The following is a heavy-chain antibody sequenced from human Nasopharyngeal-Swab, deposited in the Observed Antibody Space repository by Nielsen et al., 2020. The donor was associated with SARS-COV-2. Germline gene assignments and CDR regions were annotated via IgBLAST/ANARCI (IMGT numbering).Heavy chain of an antibody. J-gene: IGHJ3*02. CDR2: IIPIFGTA. Sequence: SVKVSCKASGYTFTSYGISWVRQAPGQGLEWMGGIIPIFGTANYAQKFQGRVTITADESTSTAYMELSSLRSEDTAVYYCASRTAVNSGWGFDAFDIWGQGTMVTVSS. CDR3: ASRTAVNSGWGFDAFDI. CDR1: GYTFTSYG. D-gene: IGHD6-19*01. V-gene: IGHV1-69*13.